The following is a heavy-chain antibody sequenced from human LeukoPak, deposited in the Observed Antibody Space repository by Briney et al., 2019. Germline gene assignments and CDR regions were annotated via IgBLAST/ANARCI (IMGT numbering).Heavy chain of an antibody. CDR3: ARHTARLGAWDWFDP. J-gene: IGHJ5*02. CDR2: IYHSGST. D-gene: IGHD3-9*01. CDR1: GYSISSGYY. Sequence: PSETLSLTCAVSGYSISSGYYWGWIRQPPGKGLEWIGSIYHSGSTYYNPSLKSRVTISVDTSENQFSLKLSSVTAADTAVYYCARHTARLGAWDWFDPWGQGILVTVSS. V-gene: IGHV4-38-2*01.